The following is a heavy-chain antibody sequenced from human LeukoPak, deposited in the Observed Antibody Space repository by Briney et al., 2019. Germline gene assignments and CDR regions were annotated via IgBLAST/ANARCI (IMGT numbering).Heavy chain of an antibody. CDR2: IIPSFGTA. CDR1: RGTFSSYT. D-gene: IGHD3-10*01. J-gene: IGHJ6*03. Sequence: SVKVSCKASRGTFSSYTIGWVRQAPGRGLEWMGGIIPSFGTANYAQKFQGRVTITADESTSTAYMELSSLRSEDTAVYYCARGRITMVRGVTLLYYYYMDVWGKGTTVTISS. V-gene: IGHV1-69*13. CDR3: ARGRITMVRGVTLLYYYYMDV.